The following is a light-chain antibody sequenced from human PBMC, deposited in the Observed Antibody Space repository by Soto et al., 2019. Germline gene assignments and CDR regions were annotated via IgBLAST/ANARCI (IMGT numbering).Light chain of an antibody. J-gene: IGKJ5*01. Sequence: EFVFTQSPANLFLSPGERATLSCMTSQSVSSYLAWHQQKPGQAPRLLIYDASSRAPGLPARFSGSGTGTDFTLTISSLEPEDSAVYHCQQRSNWPSITFGQRRRPEI. CDR1: QSVSSY. CDR2: DAS. V-gene: IGKV3-11*01. CDR3: QQRSNWPSIT.